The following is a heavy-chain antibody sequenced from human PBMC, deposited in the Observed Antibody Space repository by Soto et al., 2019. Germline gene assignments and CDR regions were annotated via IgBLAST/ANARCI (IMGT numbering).Heavy chain of an antibody. CDR1: GGSISSSSYY. CDR2: IYYSGST. Sequence: SETLSLTCTVSGGSISSSSYYWGWIRQPPGKGLEWIGSIYYSGSTYYNPSLKSRVTISVDTSKNQFSLKLSSVTAADTAVYYCARHDGSSTSCYCDFDYWGQGTLVTVSS. J-gene: IGHJ4*02. V-gene: IGHV4-39*01. CDR3: ARHDGSSTSCYCDFDY. D-gene: IGHD2-2*01.